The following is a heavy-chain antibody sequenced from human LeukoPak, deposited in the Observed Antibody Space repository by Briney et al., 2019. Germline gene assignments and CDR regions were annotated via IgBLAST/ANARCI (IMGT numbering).Heavy chain of an antibody. CDR3: ARDLRQGIAVAGTDY. J-gene: IGHJ4*02. CDR2: ISAYNGNT. V-gene: IGHV1-18*01. D-gene: IGHD6-19*01. Sequence: ASVKVSCKASGYTFTSNDISWVRQAPGQGLEWMGWISAYNGNTNYAQKLQGRVTMTTDTSTSTAYMELRSMRSDDTAVYYCARDLRQGIAVAGTDYWGQGTLVTVSS. CDR1: GYTFTSND.